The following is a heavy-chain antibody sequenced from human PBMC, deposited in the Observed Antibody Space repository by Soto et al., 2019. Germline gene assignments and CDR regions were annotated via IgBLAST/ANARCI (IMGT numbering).Heavy chain of an antibody. CDR3: ARAFITGVLDY. J-gene: IGHJ4*02. D-gene: IGHD3-10*01. Sequence: EAQLVESGGGLVQPGASLGLSCAASGFTFSSYDMHWVRQVTGKGLEWVSAIGTAGDAYYPNSVKGRFTISSENAKNSLYLQMNSLRAGDTAVYYCARAFITGVLDYWGQGTLVTVSS. CDR1: GFTFSSYD. CDR2: IGTAGDA. V-gene: IGHV3-13*04.